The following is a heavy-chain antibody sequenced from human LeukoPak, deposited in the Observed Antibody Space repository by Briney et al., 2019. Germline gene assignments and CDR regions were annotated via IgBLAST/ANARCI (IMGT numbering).Heavy chain of an antibody. CDR3: ARALYDATGYYYVGFDY. CDR1: GFTFSDYY. V-gene: IGHV3-11*04. J-gene: IGHJ4*02. D-gene: IGHD3-22*01. CDR2: ITDNGNKK. Sequence: PGGSLRLSCAASGFTFSDYYMSWIRQAPGKGLEWVSYITDNGNKKYYADSVKGRFTISRDNVKNSLYLHMNSLRAEDTGVYYCARALYDATGYYYVGFDYWGQGALVTVSS.